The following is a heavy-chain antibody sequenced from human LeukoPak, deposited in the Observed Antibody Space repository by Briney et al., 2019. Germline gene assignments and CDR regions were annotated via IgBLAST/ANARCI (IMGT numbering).Heavy chain of an antibody. CDR3: ARDPLDYYDSSGYCLDAFDI. CDR2: ISAYNGNT. D-gene: IGHD3-22*01. V-gene: IGHV1-18*01. Sequence: ASVKVSCKASGYTFTSYGISWVRQAPGQGLEWMGWISAYNGNTNYAQKLQGRVTMTTDTSTSTAYMELRSLRSDDTAVYYCARDPLDYYDSSGYCLDAFDIWGQGTMVTVSS. J-gene: IGHJ3*02. CDR1: GYTFTSYG.